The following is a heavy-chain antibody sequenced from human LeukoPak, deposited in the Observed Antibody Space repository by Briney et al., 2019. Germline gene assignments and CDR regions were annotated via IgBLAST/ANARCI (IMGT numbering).Heavy chain of an antibody. CDR3: ARDFDMGITPGDDFDY. Sequence: KTGGSLRLSCAASGFTFSSYSMNWVRQAPGKGLEWVSSISSSSSYIYYADSVKGRFTISRDNAKNSLYLQMNSLRAEDTAVYYCARDFDMGITPGDDFDYWGQGTLVTVSS. V-gene: IGHV3-21*01. CDR1: GFTFSSYS. J-gene: IGHJ4*02. CDR2: ISSSSSYI. D-gene: IGHD3-9*01.